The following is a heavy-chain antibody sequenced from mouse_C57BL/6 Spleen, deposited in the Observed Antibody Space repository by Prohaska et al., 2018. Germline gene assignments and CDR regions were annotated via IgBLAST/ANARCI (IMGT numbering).Heavy chain of an antibody. CDR3: AGRCTMVVAPSRYFDF. CDR2: IGPGSGST. Sequence: LKITCKASGYTFTDYYINWVKQRPGQGLEWIGKIGPGSGSTYYNEKFKGKATLTADKSSSTAYMQLSSLTSEDSAVYFCAGRCTMVVAPSRYFDFPSTATTATVS. V-gene: IGHV1-77*01. J-gene: IGHJ1*03. CDR1: GYTFTDYY. D-gene: IGHD1-1*01.